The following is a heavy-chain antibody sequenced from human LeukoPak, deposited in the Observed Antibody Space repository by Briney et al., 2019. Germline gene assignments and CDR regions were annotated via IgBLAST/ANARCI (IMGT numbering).Heavy chain of an antibody. J-gene: IGHJ4*02. CDR3: ARDYCSSTSCYDRGVLDY. V-gene: IGHV1-2*02. D-gene: IGHD2-2*01. CDR2: INPNSGGT. CDR1: GYTFTSYY. Sequence: ASVKVSCKASGYTFTSYYMHWVRQAPGQGLEWMGWINPNSGGTNYAQKFQGRVTMTRDTSISTAYMELSRLRSDDTAVYYCARDYCSSTSCYDRGVLDYWGQGTLVTVSS.